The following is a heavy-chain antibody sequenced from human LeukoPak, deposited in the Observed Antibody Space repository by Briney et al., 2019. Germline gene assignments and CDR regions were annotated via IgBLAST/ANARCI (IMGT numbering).Heavy chain of an antibody. V-gene: IGHV3-33*01. CDR3: ARDCGGGSCDAFDI. CDR1: GFTFSSYG. D-gene: IGHD2-15*01. CDR2: IWYDGSNK. J-gene: IGHJ3*02. Sequence: GGSLRLSCAASGFTFSSYGMHWVRQAPGKGLEWVAVIWYDGSNKYYADSVKGRFTISRDNSKNTLYLQMNSLRAEDTAVYYCARDCGGGSCDAFDIWGQGTMVTVSS.